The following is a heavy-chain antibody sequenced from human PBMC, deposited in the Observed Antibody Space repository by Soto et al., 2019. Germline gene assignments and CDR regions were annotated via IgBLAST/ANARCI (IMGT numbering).Heavy chain of an antibody. CDR3: ARQKDIVVVPAAIDYYYGMDV. Sequence: ASVKVSCKASGDTFSSYAISWVRQAPGQGLEWMGGIIPIFGTANYAQKFQGRVTITADESTSTAYMELSSLRSEDTAVYYCARQKDIVVVPAAIDYYYGMDVWGRGTTVTVSS. D-gene: IGHD2-2*01. J-gene: IGHJ6*02. V-gene: IGHV1-69*13. CDR2: IIPIFGTA. CDR1: GDTFSSYA.